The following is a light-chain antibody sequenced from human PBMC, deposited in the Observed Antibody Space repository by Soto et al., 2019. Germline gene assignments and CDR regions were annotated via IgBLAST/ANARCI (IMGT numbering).Light chain of an antibody. V-gene: IGKV3-20*01. J-gene: IGKJ1*01. CDR2: GTS. CDR3: QPYGSSLWT. CDR1: QSVSSSY. Sequence: ELVLTQSPGTLSLSPGERATLSCRASQSVSSSYLAWYQQKPGQAPRLLIYGTSSRATGIPDRFSGGGSGTDFTLTISRLEPVDFAVYYCQPYGSSLWTFGQGTKV.